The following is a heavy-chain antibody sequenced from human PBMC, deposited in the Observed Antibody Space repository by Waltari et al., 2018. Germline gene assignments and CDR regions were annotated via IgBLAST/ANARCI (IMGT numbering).Heavy chain of an antibody. V-gene: IGHV1-3*04. D-gene: IGHD2-2*02. J-gene: IGHJ4*02. CDR3: ARGYCSGLSCYNFDY. Sequence: QVQLVQSGAEVKKPWASVKFSCMASGSTFPTYAIHWVRQDPGQRREGMGWINTGKGYTKYSQKFQARVTITRDTSASTAYMELRSLRSEDTAVYYCARGYCSGLSCYNFDYWGQGTLVTVSS. CDR1: GSTFPTYA. CDR2: INTGKGYT.